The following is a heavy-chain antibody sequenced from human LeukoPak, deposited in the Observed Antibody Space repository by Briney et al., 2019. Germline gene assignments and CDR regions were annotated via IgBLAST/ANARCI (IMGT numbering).Heavy chain of an antibody. CDR2: INHSGST. V-gene: IGHV4-34*01. D-gene: IGHD3-3*01. Sequence: SETLSLTCAVHGGSFSGYYWSWIRQPPGKGLVWIGEINHSGSTNYNPSLKSRVTISVDTSKNQFSLKLSSVTAADTAVYYCARVLAPRHYGMDVWGQGTTVTVSS. J-gene: IGHJ6*02. CDR3: ARVLAPRHYGMDV. CDR1: GGSFSGYY.